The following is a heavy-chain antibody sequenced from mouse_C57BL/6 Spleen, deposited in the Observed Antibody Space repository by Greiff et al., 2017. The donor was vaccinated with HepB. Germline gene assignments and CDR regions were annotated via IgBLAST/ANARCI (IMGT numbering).Heavy chain of an antibody. CDR3: VRHSWDIYYAMDY. J-gene: IGHJ4*01. Sequence: EVMLVESGGGLVQPKGSLKLSCAASGFSFNTYAMNWVRQAPGKGLEWVARIRSKSNNYATYYADSVKDRFTISRDDSESMLYLQMNNLKTEDTAMYYCVRHSWDIYYAMDYWGQGTSVTVSS. CDR1: GFSFNTYA. V-gene: IGHV10-1*01. CDR2: IRSKSNNYAT. D-gene: IGHD4-1*01.